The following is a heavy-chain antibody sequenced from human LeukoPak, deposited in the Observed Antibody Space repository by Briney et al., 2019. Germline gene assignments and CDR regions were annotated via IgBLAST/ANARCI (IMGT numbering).Heavy chain of an antibody. CDR2: LYYTGST. Sequence: SETLSLTCTVSGGSISSISYYWGWIRQPPGEGLEWIGSLYYTGSTYYNPSLRSRVTISVDTSKNQFSLKLSSVTAADTAVYYCARRGSGASLEYYFDLWGRATLVTVSS. V-gene: IGHV4-39*01. J-gene: IGHJ2*01. CDR1: GGSISSISYY. D-gene: IGHD1-14*01. CDR3: ARRGSGASLEYYFDL.